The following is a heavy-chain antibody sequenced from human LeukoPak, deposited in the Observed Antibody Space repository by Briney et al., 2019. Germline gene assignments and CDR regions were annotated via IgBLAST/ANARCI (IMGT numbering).Heavy chain of an antibody. J-gene: IGHJ4*02. Sequence: GGSLRVSCAASGFTVSSNYMSWVRQAPGKGLEWVSVIYSGGSTYYADSVKGRFTISRDNSKNTLYLQMNSLRAEDTAVYYCASSGYSYGTFDYWGQGTLVTVSS. CDR1: GFTVSSNY. CDR2: IYSGGST. CDR3: ASSGYSYGTFDY. D-gene: IGHD5-18*01. V-gene: IGHV3-66*02.